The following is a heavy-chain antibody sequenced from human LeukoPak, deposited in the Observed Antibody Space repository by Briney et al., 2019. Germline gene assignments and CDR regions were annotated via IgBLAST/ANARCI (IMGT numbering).Heavy chain of an antibody. Sequence: SETLSLTCTVSGGSISSSSYYWGWIRQPPGKGLEWIGSIYYSGSTYYNPSLKSRVTISVDTSKNQFSLKLSSVTAADTAVYYCARRLTTRSWQQPAPRWFDPWGQGTLVTVSS. CDR2: IYYSGST. V-gene: IGHV4-39*07. CDR1: GGSISSSSYY. CDR3: ARRLTTRSWQQPAPRWFDP. D-gene: IGHD6-13*01. J-gene: IGHJ5*02.